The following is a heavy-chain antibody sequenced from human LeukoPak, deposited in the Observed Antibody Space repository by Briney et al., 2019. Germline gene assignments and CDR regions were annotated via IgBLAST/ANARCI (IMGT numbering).Heavy chain of an antibody. CDR2: IYYAGST. V-gene: IGHV4-39*01. J-gene: IGHJ5*02. D-gene: IGHD6-6*01. Sequence: SETLSLTCTVSGGSISSDNYYWGWIGQPPGKGLEWIGNIYYAGSTYYNPSLKSRVTISVDTSKNQFSLKLSSVTAADTAVYYCARHIFSSSSNWFDPWGQGTLVTVSS. CDR1: GGSISSDNYY. CDR3: ARHIFSSSSNWFDP.